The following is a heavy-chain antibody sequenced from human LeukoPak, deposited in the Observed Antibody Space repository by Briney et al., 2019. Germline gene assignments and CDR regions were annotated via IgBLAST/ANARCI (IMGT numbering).Heavy chain of an antibody. D-gene: IGHD4-17*01. CDR3: ARDYGDYPNY. J-gene: IGHJ4*02. V-gene: IGHV4-30-4*08. CDR2: IYYSGST. CDR1: GGSISSSSYY. Sequence: SETLSLTCTVSGGSISSSSYYWGWIRQPPGKGLEWIGYIYYSGSTYYNPSLKSRVTISVDTSKNQFSLKLSSVTAADTAVYYCARDYGDYPNYWGQGTLVTVSS.